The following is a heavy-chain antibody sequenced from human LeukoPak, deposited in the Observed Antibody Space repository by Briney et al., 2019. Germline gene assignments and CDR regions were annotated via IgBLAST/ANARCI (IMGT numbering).Heavy chain of an antibody. CDR3: ARVSTQVWFDP. J-gene: IGHJ5*02. CDR2: INAGNGNT. D-gene: IGHD2-2*01. CDR1: GYTFTSYA. Sequence: ASVKVSCKASGYTFTSYAMHWVRQAPGQRLEWMGWINAGNGNTKYSQKFQGRVTITRDTSASTAHMELSSLRSEDTAVYYCARVSTQVWFDPWGQGTLVTVSS. V-gene: IGHV1-3*01.